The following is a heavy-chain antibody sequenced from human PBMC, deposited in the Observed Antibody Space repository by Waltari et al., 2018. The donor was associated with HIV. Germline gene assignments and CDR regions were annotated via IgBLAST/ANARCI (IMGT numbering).Heavy chain of an antibody. Sequence: QVQLVESGGGAVQRGRSLRLACAVSGPTSRTSGMHCVRQAPGQGLEGHTWIAYDSSNNFYADPVNARFTIYRDSRRDTLDLQMDSLSFEDTAVYYFSSYRIVGVAAAMDCWGQRTLVTVTS. J-gene: IGHJ4*02. CDR3: SSYRIVGVAAAMDC. CDR1: GPTSRTSG. CDR2: IAYDSSNN. D-gene: IGHD2-15*01. V-gene: IGHV3-30*03.